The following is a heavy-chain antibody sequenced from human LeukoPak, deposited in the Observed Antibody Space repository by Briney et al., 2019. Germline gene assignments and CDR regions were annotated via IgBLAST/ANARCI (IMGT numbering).Heavy chain of an antibody. Sequence: PSQTLSLTCTVSGGSLSSGGYYWSWLRQHPGTGLEWIGYIYYSGSTYYNPSLKSRVTISVDTSKNQFSLKLSSVTAADTAVYYCARSQYYDFWSGYHKGPYFDYWGQGTLVTVSS. CDR3: ARSQYYDFWSGYHKGPYFDY. CDR2: IYYSGST. V-gene: IGHV4-31*03. J-gene: IGHJ4*02. CDR1: GGSLSSGGYY. D-gene: IGHD3-3*01.